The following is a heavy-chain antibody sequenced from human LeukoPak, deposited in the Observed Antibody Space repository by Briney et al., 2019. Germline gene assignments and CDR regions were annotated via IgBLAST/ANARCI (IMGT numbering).Heavy chain of an antibody. Sequence: PSETLSLTCTVSSGSIGRSSYYWGWIRQPPGKGLEWIGSIFYSGTTYYNPSLKSRVTISVDTSKNQFSLQLRSVTAADTAVYYCAREDPQTTVPEGMDVWGQGTTVTVSS. CDR3: AREDPQTTVPEGMDV. J-gene: IGHJ6*02. V-gene: IGHV4-39*07. CDR1: SGSIGRSSYY. D-gene: IGHD4-17*01. CDR2: IFYSGTT.